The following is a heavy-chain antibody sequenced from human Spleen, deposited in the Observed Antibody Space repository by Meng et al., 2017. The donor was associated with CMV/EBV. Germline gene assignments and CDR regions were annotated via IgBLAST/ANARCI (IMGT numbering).Heavy chain of an antibody. V-gene: IGHV1-2*02. CDR2: INPNSDDT. Sequence: QVRVVKSGAEVKKAGTSMKVSCKASGYSFTNDYIHWVRQAPGQGLEWMGWINPNSDDTRYPQKFQGRVTMTRDTSITTAYMELTSLTSDDTAVYFCARDNAGNSFEYWGQGTLVTVSS. CDR3: ARDNAGNSFEY. CDR1: GYSFTNDY. D-gene: IGHD6-13*01. J-gene: IGHJ4*02.